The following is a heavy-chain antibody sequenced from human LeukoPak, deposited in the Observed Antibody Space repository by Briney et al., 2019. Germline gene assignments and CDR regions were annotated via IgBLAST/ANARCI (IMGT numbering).Heavy chain of an antibody. D-gene: IGHD5-12*01. Sequence: SETLSLTCAVYGGSFSGYYWSWIRQPPGKGLEWIGEINHSGSTNYNPSLKSRVTISVDTSKNQFSLKLSSVTAADTAVYYCARHRDIVATIRLQRRYMDVWGKGTTVTISS. CDR3: ARHRDIVATIRLQRRYMDV. J-gene: IGHJ6*03. CDR1: GGSFSGYY. V-gene: IGHV4-34*01. CDR2: INHSGST.